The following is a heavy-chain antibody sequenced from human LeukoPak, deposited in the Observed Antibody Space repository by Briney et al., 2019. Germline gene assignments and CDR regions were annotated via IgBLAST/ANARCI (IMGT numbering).Heavy chain of an antibody. V-gene: IGHV4-59*12. CDR3: ARGVLGYDFCSGDNWFDP. Sequence: PSETLSLTCTVSGGSISSYYWSWIRQPPGKGLEWIGYIYYSGSTNYNPSLKSRVTISVDTSKNQFSLKLSSVTAADTAVYYCARGVLGYDFCSGDNWFDPWGQGTLVTVSS. D-gene: IGHD3-3*01. CDR2: IYYSGST. CDR1: GGSISSYY. J-gene: IGHJ5*02.